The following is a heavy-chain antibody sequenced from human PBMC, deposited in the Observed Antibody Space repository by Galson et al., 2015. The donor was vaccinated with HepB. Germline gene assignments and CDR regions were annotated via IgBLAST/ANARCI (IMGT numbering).Heavy chain of an antibody. J-gene: IGHJ4*02. V-gene: IGHV3-23*01. CDR1: GFTFSSYA. D-gene: IGHD3-22*01. Sequence: SLRLSCAASGFTFSSYAMSWVRQAPGKGLEWVSAISGSGGSTYYTDSVKGRFTISRDNSKNTLYLQMNSLRAEDTAVYYCAKDNKRDDSSGYYHNKQKPEDYFDYWCQRTLVTVSS. CDR3: AKDNKRDDSSGYYHNKQKPEDYFDY. CDR2: ISGSGGST.